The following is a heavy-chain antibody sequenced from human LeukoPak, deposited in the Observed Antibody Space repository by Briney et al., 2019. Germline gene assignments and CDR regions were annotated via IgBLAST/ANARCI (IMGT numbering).Heavy chain of an antibody. Sequence: SETLSLTCAVSGGSISSSNYYWGWIRQPPGKGLEWIGSIYYSGSTYYNPSLKSRVTISVDTSKNQFSLKLSSVTAAETAVYFCARRYLGYCSGDSCPLNYYGMDVWGQGTTVTVSS. CDR2: IYYSGST. V-gene: IGHV4-39*01. CDR3: ARRYLGYCSGDSCPLNYYGMDV. J-gene: IGHJ6*02. D-gene: IGHD2-15*01. CDR1: GGSISSSNYY.